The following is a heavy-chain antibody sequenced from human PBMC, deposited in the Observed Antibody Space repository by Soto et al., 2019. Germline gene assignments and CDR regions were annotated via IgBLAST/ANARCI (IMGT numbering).Heavy chain of an antibody. CDR3: TTDPALGWELLGYYFDY. CDR2: IKSKTDGGTT. D-gene: IGHD1-26*01. CDR1: GFTFSNAW. Sequence: PGGSLRLSCAASGFTFSNAWMSWVRQAPGKGLEWVGRIKSKTDGGTTDYAAPVKGRFTISRDDSKNTLYLQMNSLKTEDTAVYYCTTDPALGWELLGYYFDYWGQGTLVTVSS. V-gene: IGHV3-15*01. J-gene: IGHJ4*02.